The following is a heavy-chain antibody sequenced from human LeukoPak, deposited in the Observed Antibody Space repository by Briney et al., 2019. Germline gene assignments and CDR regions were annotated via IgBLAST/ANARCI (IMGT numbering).Heavy chain of an antibody. V-gene: IGHV5-51*01. J-gene: IGHJ4*02. Sequence: GESLKISCKGSGYSFTSYWIGWVRQMPGKGLGGVGIIYPGGSDTKYSPSFQGQVTISADKSISTAYLQWSSLKASATAMYYCARRSSSWDRYDNWGQGTLVTVSS. D-gene: IGHD6-13*01. CDR1: GYSFTSYW. CDR3: ARRSSSWDRYDN. CDR2: IYPGGSDT.